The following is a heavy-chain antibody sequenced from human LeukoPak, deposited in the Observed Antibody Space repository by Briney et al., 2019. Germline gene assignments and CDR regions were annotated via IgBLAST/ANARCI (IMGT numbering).Heavy chain of an antibody. J-gene: IGHJ6*02. Sequence: GGSLRLSCAASGYTVSGNYMSWVRQAPGKGLEWVSLLYSGGSTYYADSVKGRFSISRDNSKNTLYLQMNSLRAEDTAVYYCASRDKGYYYGMDVWGQGTTVTVSS. V-gene: IGHV3-66*01. CDR2: LYSGGST. D-gene: IGHD5-24*01. CDR1: GYTVSGNY. CDR3: ASRDKGYYYGMDV.